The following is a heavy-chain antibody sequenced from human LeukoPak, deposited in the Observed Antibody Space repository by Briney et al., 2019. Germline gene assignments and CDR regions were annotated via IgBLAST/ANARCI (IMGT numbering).Heavy chain of an antibody. CDR2: ISSSGSTI. CDR1: GFTFSSYE. Sequence: PGGSLRLSCAASGFTFSSYEMNWVRQAPGKGLEWVSYISSSGSTIYYADSVKGRFTISRDNAKNSLYLQMNSLRAEGTAVYYCARDYGGVLNYWGQGTLVTVSS. J-gene: IGHJ4*02. V-gene: IGHV3-48*03. D-gene: IGHD3-16*01. CDR3: ARDYGGVLNY.